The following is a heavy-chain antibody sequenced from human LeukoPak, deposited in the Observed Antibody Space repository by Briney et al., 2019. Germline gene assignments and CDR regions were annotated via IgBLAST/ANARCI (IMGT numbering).Heavy chain of an antibody. V-gene: IGHV3-23*01. CDR2: ISGSGGST. D-gene: IGHD5-18*01. CDR1: GFTFSSYA. J-gene: IGHJ4*02. Sequence: RGSLRLSCAASGFTFSSYAMSWVRQAPGKGLEWVSAISGSGGSTYYADSVKGRFTISRDNSKNTLYLQMNSLRAEDTAVYYCAKDLGILIRLWFDYWGQGTLVTVSS. CDR3: AKDLGILIRLWFDY.